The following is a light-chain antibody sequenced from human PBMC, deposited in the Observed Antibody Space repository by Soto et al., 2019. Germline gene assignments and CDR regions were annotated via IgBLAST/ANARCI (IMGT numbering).Light chain of an antibody. J-gene: IGLJ2*01. Sequence: QLVLTQSPSASASLGASVKLTCTLSSGHNTYSIAWHQQQPEKGPRFLMKLKSDGSHSRGDGIPDRFSGSSSGAERYLTISSLQSEDEADYSCLPWATGIQVFGGGTKVTVL. CDR1: SGHNTYS. CDR3: LPWATGIQV. CDR2: LKSDGSH. V-gene: IGLV4-69*01.